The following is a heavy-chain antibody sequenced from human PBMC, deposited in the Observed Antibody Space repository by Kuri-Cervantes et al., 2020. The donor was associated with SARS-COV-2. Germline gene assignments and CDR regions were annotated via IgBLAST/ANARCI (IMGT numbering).Heavy chain of an antibody. Sequence: ASVKVSCKASGYTFTSYGISWVRQAPGQGLEWMGIINPSGGSTSYAQKFQGRVTMTRDTSTSTVYMELSSLRSEDTAVYYCAREIFGSFDPWGQGTQVTVSS. CDR2: INPSGGST. V-gene: IGHV1-46*01. D-gene: IGHD2-15*01. CDR3: AREIFGSFDP. J-gene: IGHJ5*02. CDR1: GYTFTSYG.